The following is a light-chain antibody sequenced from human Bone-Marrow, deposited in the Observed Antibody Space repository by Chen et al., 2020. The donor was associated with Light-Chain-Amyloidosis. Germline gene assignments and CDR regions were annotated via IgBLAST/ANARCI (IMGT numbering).Light chain of an antibody. CDR3: SSYTITNTLV. J-gene: IGLJ1*01. CDR1: SSDVGGDNH. CDR2: EVT. Sequence: ALTHPAPVSEAPGPTSTIPCTGTSSDVGGDNHVSWYQQHPDKAPKLMIYEVTNRPSWVPDRFSGSKSDNTASLTISGLQTEDEADYFCSSYTITNTLVFGSGTRVTVL. V-gene: IGLV2-14*01.